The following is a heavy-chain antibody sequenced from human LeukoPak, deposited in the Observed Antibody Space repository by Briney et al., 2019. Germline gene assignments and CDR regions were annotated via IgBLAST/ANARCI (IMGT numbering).Heavy chain of an antibody. D-gene: IGHD1-26*01. Sequence: PGGSLRLSCAASGFTFSSYSMNWVRQAPGKGLEWVSFITRSSNYIYYADSVEGRFTISRDNAKNSLYLQLNSLRAEDTAVYYCARDGGEWEQDYWGQGTLVTVSS. J-gene: IGHJ4*02. CDR3: ARDGGEWEQDY. CDR2: ITRSSNYI. CDR1: GFTFSSYS. V-gene: IGHV3-21*01.